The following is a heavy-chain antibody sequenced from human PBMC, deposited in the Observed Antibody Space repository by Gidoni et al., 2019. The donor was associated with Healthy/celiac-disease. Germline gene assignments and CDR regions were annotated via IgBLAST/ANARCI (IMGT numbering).Heavy chain of an antibody. D-gene: IGHD2-2*01. CDR3: ARGPVVPAAIVWGHYYYGMDV. CDR1: GGTFSSYA. Sequence: QVQLVQSGAEVKKPGSSVKVSCKASGGTFSSYAISWVRQAPGQGLEWMGGIIPIFGTATYAQKLQGRVTITADESTSTAYMELSSLRSEDTAVYYCARGPVVPAAIVWGHYYYGMDVWGQGTTVTVSS. CDR2: IIPIFGTA. J-gene: IGHJ6*02. V-gene: IGHV1-69*01.